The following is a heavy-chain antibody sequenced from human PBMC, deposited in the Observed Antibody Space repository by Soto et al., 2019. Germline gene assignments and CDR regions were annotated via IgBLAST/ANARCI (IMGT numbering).Heavy chain of an antibody. D-gene: IGHD6-13*01. V-gene: IGHV3-23*01. CDR3: AKADAALGDAFDI. CDR1: GFTFSSYA. Sequence: EVQLLESGGGLVQPGGSLRLSCAASGFTFSSYAMSWVRQAPGKGLEWVSAISGSGGSTYYADSVKGRFTISRDNSKNTLYLQMNCLRAEDTAVYYCAKADAALGDAFDIWGQGTMVTVSS. CDR2: ISGSGGST. J-gene: IGHJ3*02.